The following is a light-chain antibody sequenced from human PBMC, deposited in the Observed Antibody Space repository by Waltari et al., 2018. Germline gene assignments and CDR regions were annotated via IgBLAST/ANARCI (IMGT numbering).Light chain of an antibody. CDR1: SSDIGGYNY. CDR3: SSYAGSNTYVL. Sequence: QAALTQPPSVSGSPGQSVTISCTGTSSDIGGYNYVSWYQQHPGKAPKLMIYDVTKRPSGVSDRFSGSKSGNTASLTISGLQAEDEAYYYCSSYAGSNTYVLFGGGTRLTVL. CDR2: DVT. V-gene: IGLV2-11*01. J-gene: IGLJ2*01.